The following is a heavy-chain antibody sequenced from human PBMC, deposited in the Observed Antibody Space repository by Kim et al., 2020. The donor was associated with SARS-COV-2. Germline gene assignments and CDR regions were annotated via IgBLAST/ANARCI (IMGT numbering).Heavy chain of an antibody. J-gene: IGHJ6*02. CDR1: GFTFDGHA. D-gene: IGHD5-18*01. CDR3: ARGIHQWLGVDV. CDR2: IGTAGET. Sequence: GGSLRLSCAASGFTFDGHAMHWVRQGSGKGLEWVSAIGTAGETFYSGSVKGRFIIYRENGRNSLFLQMDSLKVGDTAVYYCARGIHQWLGVDVWGQGTTVTVPS. V-gene: IGHV3-13*04.